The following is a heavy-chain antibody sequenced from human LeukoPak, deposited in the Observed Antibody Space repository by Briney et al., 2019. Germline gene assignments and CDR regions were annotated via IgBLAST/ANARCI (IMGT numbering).Heavy chain of an antibody. V-gene: IGHV3-48*01. CDR1: GFTFISYS. J-gene: IGHJ4*02. CDR2: ISSSSSTI. D-gene: IGHD4-23*01. CDR3: ARTVNVYGGNSGWYFDY. Sequence: GGSLRLSCAASGFTFISYSMNWVRQAPGKGLEWVSYISSSSSTIYYADSVKGRFTISRDNAKNSLYLQMNSLRAEDTAVYYCARTVNVYGGNSGWYFDYWGQGTLVTVSS.